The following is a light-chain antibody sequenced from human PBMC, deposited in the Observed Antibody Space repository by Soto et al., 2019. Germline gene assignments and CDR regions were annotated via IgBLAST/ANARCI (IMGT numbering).Light chain of an antibody. CDR3: QTWGTGIHVV. CDR2: LNSDGSH. Sequence: QPVLTQSPSASASLGASVKLTCTLSSGHSSYAIAWHQQQPEKGPRYLMKLNSDGSHSKGDGIPDRFSGSSSGAERYLTISSLQSEDVADYYCQTWGTGIHVVFGGGTKLTVL. CDR1: SGHSSYA. J-gene: IGLJ2*01. V-gene: IGLV4-69*01.